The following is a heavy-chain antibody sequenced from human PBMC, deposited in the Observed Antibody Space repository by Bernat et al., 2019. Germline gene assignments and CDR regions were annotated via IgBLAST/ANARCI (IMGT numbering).Heavy chain of an antibody. CDR2: IYPGDSDT. J-gene: IGHJ6*03. CDR3: ARLPYYDFWSGYYSSYMDV. Sequence: EVQLVQSGAEVKKPGESLKISCKGSGYSFTSYWIGWVRQMPGKGLEWMGIIYPGDSDTRYSPSFQGQVTISADKSISTAYLQWSSLKASDTAVYYCARLPYYDFWSGYYSSYMDVWGKGTTVTVSS. V-gene: IGHV5-51*01. CDR1: GYSFTSYW. D-gene: IGHD3-3*01.